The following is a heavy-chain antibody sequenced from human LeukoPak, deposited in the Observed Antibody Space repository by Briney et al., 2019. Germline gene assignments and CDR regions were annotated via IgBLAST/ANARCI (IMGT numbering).Heavy chain of an antibody. CDR1: GDSTSNFY. D-gene: IGHD2-8*01. Sequence: SETLSLTCTVSGDSTSNFYWNWIRQSPGKGLEWLGNIHYSGSSVYNPSLKSRGTISIDMSRRQFFLKLNSVTAADTAVYFCALAPNSNWFDFWGPGTLVTVSS. CDR2: IHYSGSS. CDR3: ALAPNSNWFDF. J-gene: IGHJ5*01. V-gene: IGHV4-59*03.